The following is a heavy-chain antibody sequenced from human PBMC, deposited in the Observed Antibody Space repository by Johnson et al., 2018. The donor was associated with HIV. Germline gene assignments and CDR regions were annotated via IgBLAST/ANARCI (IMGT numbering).Heavy chain of an antibody. V-gene: IGHV3-74*01. D-gene: IGHD5-24*01. J-gene: IGHJ3*02. Sequence: VQLVESGGGLVQPGGSLRLSCVASGFTFTNYWMHWVRQAPGKGLVWVSCVNSDGRRTTYADSVKGRCTISRDNSKNTLYLHMNRLRAEDTALYYCAKDIYGYDAFDIWGQGTMVTVSS. CDR3: AKDIYGYDAFDI. CDR1: GFTFTNYW. CDR2: VNSDGRRT.